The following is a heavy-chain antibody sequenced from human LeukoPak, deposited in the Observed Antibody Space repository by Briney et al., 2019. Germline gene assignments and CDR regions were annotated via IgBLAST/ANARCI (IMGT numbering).Heavy chain of an antibody. CDR3: ARWVRGHFDWLRFDY. V-gene: IGHV3-7*01. CDR1: GFTFSSYW. D-gene: IGHD3-9*01. CDR2: IKQDGSEK. J-gene: IGHJ4*02. Sequence: GGSLRLSCAASGFTFSSYWMSWVRQAPGKGLEWVANIKQDGSEKYYVDSVKGRFTISRDNAKNSLYLQMNSLRAEDTAVYYCARWVRGHFDWLRFDYWGQGTLVTVSS.